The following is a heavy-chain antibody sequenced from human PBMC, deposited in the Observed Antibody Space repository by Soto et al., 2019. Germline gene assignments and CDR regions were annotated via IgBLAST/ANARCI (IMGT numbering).Heavy chain of an antibody. V-gene: IGHV4-34*01. CDR2: ASHTGGT. CDR1: GGSFSGWH. CDR3: ARSRNLDV. D-gene: IGHD1-1*01. J-gene: IGHJ6*02. Sequence: QVQVQQWGAGLLKFSETLSLTCAVNGGSFSGWHWNWIRQPPGKGLAWIGEASHTGGTNYNPSLESRVTISVDRSRNQLSLNLTSVSAADTAVYYCARSRNLDVWGPGTTVIVSS.